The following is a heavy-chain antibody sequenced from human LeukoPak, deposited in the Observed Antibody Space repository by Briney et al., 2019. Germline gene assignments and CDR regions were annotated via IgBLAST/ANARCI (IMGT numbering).Heavy chain of an antibody. V-gene: IGHV3-9*01. J-gene: IGHJ3*02. CDR3: AKDVAAAGTAFDI. CDR2: ISWNSGSI. D-gene: IGHD6-13*01. CDR1: GFSFSGYW. Sequence: PGGSLRLSCAASGFSFSGYWMHWVRQAPGKGLEWVSGISWNSGSIGYADSVKGRFTISRDNAKNSLYLQMNSLRAEDTALYYCAKDVAAAGTAFDIWGQGTMVTVSS.